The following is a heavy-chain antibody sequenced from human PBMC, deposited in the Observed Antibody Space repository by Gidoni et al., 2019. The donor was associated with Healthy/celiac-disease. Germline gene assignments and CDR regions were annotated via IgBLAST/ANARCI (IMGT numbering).Heavy chain of an antibody. V-gene: IGHV2-26*01. CDR3: ARILADMVRGDEYYFDY. Sequence: QVTLKASGPVLLKPTETLQLTVPVSGSPVSNARMGVSWIRQPPVKALELLAHIFSDDEKSYSTSLKGRLTISKDTSQSQVVLTMTNMDPVDTATYYCARILADMVRGDEYYFDYWGQGTLVTVSS. CDR2: IFSDDEK. CDR1: GSPVSNARMG. D-gene: IGHD3-10*01. J-gene: IGHJ4*02.